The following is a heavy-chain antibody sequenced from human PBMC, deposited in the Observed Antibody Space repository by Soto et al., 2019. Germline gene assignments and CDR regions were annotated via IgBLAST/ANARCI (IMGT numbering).Heavy chain of an antibody. Sequence: ASVKVSCKASGYTFTGYYMHWVRQAPGQGLEWMGWINPNSGGTNYAQKFQGRVTMTRDTSISTAYMELSRLRSDDTAVYYCARGDIVPMVYAMGSMYNWFDPWGQGTLVTVSS. J-gene: IGHJ5*02. CDR3: ARGDIVPMVYAMGSMYNWFDP. CDR2: INPNSGGT. CDR1: GYTFTGYY. V-gene: IGHV1-2*02. D-gene: IGHD2-8*01.